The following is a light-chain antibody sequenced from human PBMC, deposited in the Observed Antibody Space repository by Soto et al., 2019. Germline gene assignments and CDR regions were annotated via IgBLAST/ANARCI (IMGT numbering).Light chain of an antibody. Sequence: EIVLTQSPATLSVSPGERATISCRSSQTIRNNLAWYQQKPGQAPRLLIYVASTRATDIPARFSGSGSGTDFTLTISSLQSEDFAFYYCQQYNSWPLTFGGGTNVEIK. CDR1: QTIRNN. V-gene: IGKV3-15*01. CDR2: VAS. CDR3: QQYNSWPLT. J-gene: IGKJ4*01.